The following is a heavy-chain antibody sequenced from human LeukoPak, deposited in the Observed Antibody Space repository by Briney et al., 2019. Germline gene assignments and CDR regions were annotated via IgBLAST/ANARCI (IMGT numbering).Heavy chain of an antibody. Sequence: SETLSLTCAVYGGSFSGYYWGWIRQPPGKGLEWIGEINHSGSTNYNPSLKSRVTISVDTSKNQFSLKLSSVTAADTAVYYCARAPIVGATAWYFDYWGQGTLVTVSS. CDR3: ARAPIVGATAWYFDY. CDR2: INHSGST. CDR1: GGSFSGYY. J-gene: IGHJ4*02. V-gene: IGHV4-34*01. D-gene: IGHD1-26*01.